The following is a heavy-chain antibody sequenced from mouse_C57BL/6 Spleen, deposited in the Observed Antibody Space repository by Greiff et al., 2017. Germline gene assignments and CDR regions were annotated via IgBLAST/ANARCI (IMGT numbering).Heavy chain of an antibody. CDR1: GFTFSSYT. D-gene: IGHD1-1*01. CDR3: ARQGGYYYGSSHWYFDV. V-gene: IGHV5-9*01. Sequence: EVKVEESGGGLVKPGGSLKLSCAASGFTFSSYTMSWVRQTPEKRLEWVATISGGGGNTYYPDSVKGRFTISRDNAKNTLYLQMSSLRSEDTALYYCARQGGYYYGSSHWYFDVWGTGTTVTVSS. J-gene: IGHJ1*03. CDR2: ISGGGGNT.